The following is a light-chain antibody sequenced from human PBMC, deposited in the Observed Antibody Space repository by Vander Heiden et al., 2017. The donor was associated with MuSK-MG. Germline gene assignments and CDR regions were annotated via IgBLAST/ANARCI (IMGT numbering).Light chain of an antibody. J-gene: IGKJ4*01. CDR1: QSVRSN. CDR3: QLYSNSPPGLT. V-gene: IGKV3-15*01. CDR2: DAS. Sequence: EIVVTQSPATLSVSPGERVTLSCRASQSVRSNLAWYQQRPGQAPRLLIYDASTRATGVPARFSGSGSGTEFTLTISSLQSEDFAVYYCQLYSNSPPGLTFGGGTKVDIK.